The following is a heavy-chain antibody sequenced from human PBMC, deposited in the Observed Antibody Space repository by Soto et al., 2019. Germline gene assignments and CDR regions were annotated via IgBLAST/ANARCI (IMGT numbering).Heavy chain of an antibody. CDR3: ARQFLWELRPDAFDI. D-gene: IGHD1-26*01. J-gene: IGHJ3*02. V-gene: IGHV4-39*01. CDR1: GGSISSSSYY. Sequence: LSLTCTVSGGSISSSSYYWGWIRQPPGKGLEWIGSIYYSGSTYYNPSLKSRVTISVDTSKNQFSLKLSSVTAADTAVYYCARQFLWELRPDAFDIWGQGTMVTVSS. CDR2: IYYSGST.